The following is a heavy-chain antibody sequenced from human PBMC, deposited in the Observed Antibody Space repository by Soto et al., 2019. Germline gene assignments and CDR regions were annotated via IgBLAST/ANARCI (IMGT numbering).Heavy chain of an antibody. CDR1: GFTFSSYA. D-gene: IGHD6-13*01. J-gene: IGHJ4*02. CDR2: ISYDGSNK. Sequence: QVQLVESGGGVVQPGRSLRLSCAASGFTFSSYAMHWVRQAPGKGLEWVAVISYDGSNKYYADSVKGRFTISRDNSKNTLYLHMNSLRAEDTAVYYCAREPGSSSWFYTDRYYFDYWGQGTLVTVSS. CDR3: AREPGSSSWFYTDRYYFDY. V-gene: IGHV3-30-3*01.